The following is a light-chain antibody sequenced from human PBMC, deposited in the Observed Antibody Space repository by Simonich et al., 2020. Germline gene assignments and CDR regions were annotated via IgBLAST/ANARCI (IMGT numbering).Light chain of an antibody. CDR1: QSVLYSSNNKNY. Sequence: DIVMTQSPDSLAVSLGERATINCKSSQSVLYSSNNKNYLAWYHQKPGQPPKLLIYWASTRKSGVPDRFSGSGSGTDFTLTISSLQAEDVAVYYCQQYYSTPYTFGQWTKLEIK. CDR3: QQYYSTPYT. CDR2: WAS. J-gene: IGKJ2*01. V-gene: IGKV4-1*01.